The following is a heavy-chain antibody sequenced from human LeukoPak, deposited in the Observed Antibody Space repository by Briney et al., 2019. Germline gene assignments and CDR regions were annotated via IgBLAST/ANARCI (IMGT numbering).Heavy chain of an antibody. CDR1: GYTFTSYG. J-gene: IGHJ5*02. Sequence: GASVKVSCKASGYTFTSYGISWVRQAPGRGLEWMGWVSAYNGNTNYAQKLQGRVTMTTDTSTSTAYMELRSLRSDDTAVYYCARLGPYYDFWSGSKNNWFDPWGQGTLVTVSS. CDR3: ARLGPYYDFWSGSKNNWFDP. CDR2: VSAYNGNT. D-gene: IGHD3-3*01. V-gene: IGHV1-18*01.